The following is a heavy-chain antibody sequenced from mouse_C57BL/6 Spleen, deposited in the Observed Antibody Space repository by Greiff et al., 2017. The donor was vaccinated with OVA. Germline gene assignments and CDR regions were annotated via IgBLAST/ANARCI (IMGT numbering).Heavy chain of an antibody. D-gene: IGHD2-2*01. V-gene: IGHV1-72*01. CDR1: GYTFTSSW. Sequence: QVQLKQPGAELVKPGASVKLSCKASGYTFTSSWMHWVKQRPGRGLAWIGRIDPNSGGTKYNEKFKSKAPLTVAKPSSTAYMQLSSLTSEDSAVYYCARRAWLRREGSYFDDWGKGTTLTVSS. J-gene: IGHJ2*01. CDR3: ARRAWLRREGSYFDD. CDR2: IDPNSGGT.